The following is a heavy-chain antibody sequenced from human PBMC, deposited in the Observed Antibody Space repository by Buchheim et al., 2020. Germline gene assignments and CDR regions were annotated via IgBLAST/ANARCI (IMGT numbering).Heavy chain of an antibody. V-gene: IGHV1-46*01. CDR1: GYTFTDYF. D-gene: IGHD3-22*01. CDR2: INSSGGST. CDR3: ARGPYFDTSGYYHSNWFDP. J-gene: IGHJ5*02. Sequence: QVQLVQSGAEVKKSGASVKVSCKASGYTFTDYFVHWARRAPGQGLEWVGLINSSGGSTDYAQKFQGRVTMTRDTSTSTVYMDLSSLSSDDTAVYFCARGPYFDTSGYYHSNWFDPWGQGTL.